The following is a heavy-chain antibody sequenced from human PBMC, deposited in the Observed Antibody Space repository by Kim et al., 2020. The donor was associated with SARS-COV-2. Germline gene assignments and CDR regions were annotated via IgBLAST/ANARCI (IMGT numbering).Heavy chain of an antibody. V-gene: IGHV3-23*03. CDR1: GFTFSTYA. J-gene: IGHJ2*01. Sequence: GGSLRLSCAASGFTFSTYAMTWVRQAPGKGLEWVSVIYSGGGSTYYADSVKGRFTISRDNSMNTLYLQVNSLRAEDTAVYYRAKIGFCSGGDCPWYFDL. D-gene: IGHD2-21*01. CDR2: IYSGGGST. CDR3: AKIGFCSGGDCPWYFDL.